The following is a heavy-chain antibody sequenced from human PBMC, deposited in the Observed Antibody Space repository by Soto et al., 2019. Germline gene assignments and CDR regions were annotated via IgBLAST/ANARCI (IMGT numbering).Heavy chain of an antibody. J-gene: IGHJ4*01. D-gene: IGHD2-8*02. CDR3: LGVLLVDPFYFVS. Sequence: PSETLSLTCTVSGGSSSGGDYYWSWIRQPPGKGLEWIGYIYYSGSTNYNPSLRSRVTISVDTSKNQFSLKLSSVTAADTAVYFCLGVLLVDPFYFVSRRDGTPVTVSS. V-gene: IGHV4-61*08. CDR1: GGSSSGGDYY. CDR2: IYYSGST.